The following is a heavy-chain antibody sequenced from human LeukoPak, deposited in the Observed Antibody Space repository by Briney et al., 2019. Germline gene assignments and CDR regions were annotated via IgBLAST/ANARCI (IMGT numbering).Heavy chain of an antibody. CDR3: AKAGCSGGSCYLGVFDY. D-gene: IGHD2-15*01. Sequence: GGSLRLSCAASGFTFSSYAMSWVRQAPGKGLEWVSAISGSGGSTYYADSVKGRFTISRDNSKNTLYLQMNSLRAEDTAVYYCAKAGCSGGSCYLGVFDYWGQGTLVTVSS. CDR2: ISGSGGST. CDR1: GFTFSSYA. J-gene: IGHJ4*02. V-gene: IGHV3-23*01.